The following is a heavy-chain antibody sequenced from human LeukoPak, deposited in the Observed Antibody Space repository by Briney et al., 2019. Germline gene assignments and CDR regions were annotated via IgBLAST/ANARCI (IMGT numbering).Heavy chain of an antibody. CDR1: GYTFTSYN. J-gene: IGHJ4*02. D-gene: IGHD6-19*01. CDR3: ARGSSPAVADFDY. Sequence: ASVKVSCKASGYTFTSYNINWVRQAPGQGLEWMGWISVYNGNTHYAQKLQGRVTMTTDTSTSTAYMELRSLRSDDTAVYYCARGSSPAVADFDYWGQRTLVTVSS. CDR2: ISVYNGNT. V-gene: IGHV1-18*04.